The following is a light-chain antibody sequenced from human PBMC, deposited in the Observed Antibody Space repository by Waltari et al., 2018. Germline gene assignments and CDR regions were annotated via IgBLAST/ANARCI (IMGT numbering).Light chain of an antibody. CDR2: DAS. CDR1: HDILML. CDR3: QHYQNFSRA. Sequence: IQVTQSPSTLSASVGDSVTITCRASHDILMLLAWYQQKPGRAPKLLIQDASQLETGVPSRCSGSESGKDFPLTLTSLQPDDVATYYCQHYQNFSRAFGQGTKVEI. V-gene: IGKV1-5*01. J-gene: IGKJ1*01.